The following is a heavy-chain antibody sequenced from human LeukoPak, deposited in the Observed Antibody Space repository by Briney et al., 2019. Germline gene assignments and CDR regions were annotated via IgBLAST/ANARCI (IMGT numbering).Heavy chain of an antibody. V-gene: IGHV4-38-2*02. CDR1: GYSISSGYY. CDR3: ARVGGGYCSSTSCYYYYYMDV. J-gene: IGHJ6*03. Sequence: SETLSLTCTVSGYSISSGYYWGWIRQPPGKGLEWIGSIYHSGSTYYNPSLKSRVTISVDTSKNQFSLKLSSVTAADTAVYYCARVGGGYCSSTSCYYYYYMDVWGKGTTVTISS. D-gene: IGHD2-2*01. CDR2: IYHSGST.